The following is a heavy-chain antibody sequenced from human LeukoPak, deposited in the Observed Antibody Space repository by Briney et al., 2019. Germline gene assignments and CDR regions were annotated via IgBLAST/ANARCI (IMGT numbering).Heavy chain of an antibody. J-gene: IGHJ3*02. D-gene: IGHD1-26*01. CDR1: GFTFSSYA. CDR2: IYSGGST. Sequence: GGSLRLSCAASGFTFSSYAMSWVRQAPGKGLEWVSVIYSGGSTYYADSVKGRFTISRDNSKNTLYLQMNSLRAEDTAVYYCARAWGIVGATGGAFDIWGQGTMVTVSS. V-gene: IGHV3-53*01. CDR3: ARAWGIVGATGGAFDI.